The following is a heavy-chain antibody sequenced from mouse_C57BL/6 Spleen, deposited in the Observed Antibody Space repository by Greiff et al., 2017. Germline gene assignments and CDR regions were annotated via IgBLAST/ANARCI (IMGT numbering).Heavy chain of an antibody. CDR3: TSGDGYDYFDD. Sequence: QVQLQQSGAELVKPGASVKISCKASGYTFTDYEMHWVKQTPVHGLEWIGAIDPETGGTAYNQKFKGKAILTADKSSSTAYMELRSLTSGDSAVYYSTSGDGYDYFDDWGKGTTLTVSS. CDR1: GYTFTDYE. V-gene: IGHV1-15*01. CDR2: IDPETGGT. J-gene: IGHJ2*01. D-gene: IGHD2-2*01.